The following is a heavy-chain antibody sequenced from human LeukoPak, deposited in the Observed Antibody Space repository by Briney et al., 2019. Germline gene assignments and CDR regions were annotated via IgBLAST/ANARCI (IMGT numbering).Heavy chain of an antibody. CDR3: ARDRYKYSSGGLEYYGMDV. D-gene: IGHD6-25*01. V-gene: IGHV4-39*02. CDR1: GGSISSSSYY. J-gene: IGHJ6*02. Sequence: SGTLSLTCTVSGGSISSSSYYWGWLRQPPGKGLEWIGSVYYSGSTYYNPSLKSRVTISVDTSKNQFSLKLSSVTAADTAVYYCARDRYKYSSGGLEYYGMDVWGQGTTVTVSS. CDR2: VYYSGST.